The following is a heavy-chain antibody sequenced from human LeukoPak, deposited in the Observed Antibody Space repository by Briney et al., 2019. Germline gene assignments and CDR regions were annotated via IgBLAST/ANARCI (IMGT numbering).Heavy chain of an antibody. Sequence: GGSLRLSCAASGFTFSSYSMNWVRQAPGKGLEWVSSISSSSSSYIYYADSVKGRFTISRDNAKNSLYLQMNSLRAEDTAVYYCARDSYYDSSGYSRWFDPWGQGTLVTVSS. V-gene: IGHV3-21*01. J-gene: IGHJ5*02. CDR2: ISSSSSSYI. CDR1: GFTFSSYS. CDR3: ARDSYYDSSGYSRWFDP. D-gene: IGHD3-22*01.